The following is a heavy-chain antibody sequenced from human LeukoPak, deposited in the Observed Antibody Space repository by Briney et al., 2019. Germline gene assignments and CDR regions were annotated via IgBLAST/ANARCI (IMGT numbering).Heavy chain of an antibody. D-gene: IGHD1-20*01. V-gene: IGHV1-3*03. J-gene: IGHJ4*02. CDR2: INAGNGNT. CDR3: ARGAYNWNPPFDY. CDR1: GYTFTSYA. Sequence: ASVKVSCKASGYTFTSYAMHWVRQAPGQRLEWMGWINAGNGNTKYSQEFQGRVTITRGTSASTAYMELSSLRSEDMAVYYCARGAYNWNPPFDYWGQGTLVTVSS.